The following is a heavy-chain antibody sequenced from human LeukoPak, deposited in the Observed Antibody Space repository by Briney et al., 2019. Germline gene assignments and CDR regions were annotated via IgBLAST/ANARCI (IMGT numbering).Heavy chain of an antibody. J-gene: IGHJ4*02. Sequence: PGGSLRLSCAASGFTLSSYAIHWLRQAPGKGLECVGVISYDGDHKYYADSLKGRFTISRDNAKNTVYLQMNSLRHDDTAVYYCATGISMVRGPLMWGQGTLVTVSS. CDR1: GFTLSSYA. CDR3: ATGISMVRGPLM. CDR2: ISYDGDHK. V-gene: IGHV3-30-3*01. D-gene: IGHD3-10*01.